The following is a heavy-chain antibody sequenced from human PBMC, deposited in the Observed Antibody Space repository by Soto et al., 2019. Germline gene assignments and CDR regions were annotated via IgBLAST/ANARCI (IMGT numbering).Heavy chain of an antibody. D-gene: IGHD6-6*01. CDR1: GGSISSGDYY. CDR2: IYYSGST. J-gene: IGHJ5*02. Sequence: QVQLQESGPGLVKPSQTLSLTCTVSGGSISSGDYYWSWIRQPPGKGLEWIGYIYYSGSTYYNPSLKRRITISVDTSKNQFSLKLSSVTAADTAVYYCARERPDGARLDPWGQGTLVTVSS. CDR3: ARERPDGARLDP. V-gene: IGHV4-30-4*01.